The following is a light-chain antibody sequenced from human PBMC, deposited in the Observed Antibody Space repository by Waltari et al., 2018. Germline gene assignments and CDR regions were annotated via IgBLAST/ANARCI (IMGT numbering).Light chain of an antibody. J-gene: IGKJ1*01. CDR2: HAS. CDR3: QKYDSLPAT. Sequence: EIVLTQSPGTLSLSPGERATLSCRASQSVGKYLAWYHQKPGQAPRLLLYHASNSATVIPDRFSGSGSGTDFSLTISRLEPEDFAIYFCQKYDSLPATFGQGTKVEIK. V-gene: IGKV3-20*01. CDR1: QSVGKY.